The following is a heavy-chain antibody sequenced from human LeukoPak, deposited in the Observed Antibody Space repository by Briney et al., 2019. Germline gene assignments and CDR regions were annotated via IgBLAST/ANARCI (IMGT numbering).Heavy chain of an antibody. J-gene: IGHJ4*02. CDR2: NSSSSSYI. CDR1: GFTFSSYG. CDR3: ARVELLWFEELSGYFDY. V-gene: IGHV3-21*01. Sequence: GGSLTLSCAASGFTFSSYGMHWVRQAPGKGLEWVSSNSSSSSYIYYADSVKGRFTISRDNSKNTLYLQMNSLRAEDTAVYYCARVELLWFEELSGYFDYWGQGTLVTVSS. D-gene: IGHD3-10*01.